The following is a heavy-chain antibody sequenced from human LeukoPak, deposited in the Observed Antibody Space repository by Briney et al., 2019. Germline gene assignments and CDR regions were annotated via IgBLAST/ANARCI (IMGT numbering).Heavy chain of an antibody. V-gene: IGHV4-4*07. J-gene: IGHJ4*02. CDR3: ARVRRDGYLFDY. D-gene: IGHD5-24*01. CDR2: IYTGGST. Sequence: SETLSLTCTVSGGSISSYYWSWIRQPAGKGLEWIGRIYTGGSTNYNPSLKSRVTISVDKSKNQFSLKLSSVTAADTAVYYCARVRRDGYLFDYWGQGTLVTVSS. CDR1: GGSISSYY.